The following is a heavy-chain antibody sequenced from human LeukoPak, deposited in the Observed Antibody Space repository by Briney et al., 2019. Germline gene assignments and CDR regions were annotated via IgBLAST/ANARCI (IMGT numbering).Heavy chain of an antibody. J-gene: IGHJ3*02. CDR1: GGSFSGYY. CDR2: INHSGST. CDR3: ARESWIVVVVAATFSAFDI. Sequence: SETLSLTCAVYGGSFSGYYWSWIRQPPGKGLEWIGEINHSGSTNYNPSLKSRVTMSVDTSKNQFSLKLSSVTAADTAVYYCARESWIVVVVAATFSAFDIWGQGTMVTVSS. D-gene: IGHD2-15*01. V-gene: IGHV4-34*01.